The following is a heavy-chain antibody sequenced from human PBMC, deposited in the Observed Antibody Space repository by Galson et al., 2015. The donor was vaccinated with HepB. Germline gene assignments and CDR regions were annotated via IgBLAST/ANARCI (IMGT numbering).Heavy chain of an antibody. CDR3: AAVGDPPLAYCGGDCYSDYYYGMDV. D-gene: IGHD2-21*02. CDR2: IVVGSGNT. J-gene: IGHJ6*02. Sequence: SVKVSCKASGFTFTSSAVQWVRQARGQRLEWIGWIVVGSGNTNYAQKFQERVTITRDMSTSTAYMELSSLRSEDTAVYYCAAVGDPPLAYCGGDCYSDYYYGMDVWGQRTTVTVSS. V-gene: IGHV1-58*01. CDR1: GFTFTSSA.